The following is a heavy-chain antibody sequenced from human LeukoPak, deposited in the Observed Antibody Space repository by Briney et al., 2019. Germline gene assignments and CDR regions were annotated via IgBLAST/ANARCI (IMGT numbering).Heavy chain of an antibody. CDR3: ATSYSSGWYYFDY. D-gene: IGHD6-19*01. CDR1: GFTFSSYW. CDR2: INSDGSST. V-gene: IGHV3-74*01. J-gene: IGHJ4*02. Sequence: GGSLRLSCAASGFTFSSYWMHWVRQAPGKGLVWVSRINSDGSSTSYADSVKGRFTISRDNAKNTLYLQMNSLRAEDTAVYYCATSYSSGWYYFDYWGQGTLVTVSS.